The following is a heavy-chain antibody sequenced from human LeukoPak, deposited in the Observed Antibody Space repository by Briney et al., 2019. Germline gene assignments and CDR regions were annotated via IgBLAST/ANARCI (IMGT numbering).Heavy chain of an antibody. CDR1: GFTFSSYW. V-gene: IGHV3-7*01. CDR3: AREGSSSLKAAFDI. D-gene: IGHD6-6*01. Sequence: GGSLRLSCAASGFTFSSYWMSWVRQAPGKGLEWVANIKQDGSEKYYVDSVKGRFTISRDNAKNSLYLQMNSLRAEDTAVYYCAREGSSSLKAAFDIWGHGTMVTVSS. CDR2: IKQDGSEK. J-gene: IGHJ3*02.